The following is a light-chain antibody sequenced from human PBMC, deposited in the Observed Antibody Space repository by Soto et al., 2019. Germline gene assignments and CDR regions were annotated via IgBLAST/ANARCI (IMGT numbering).Light chain of an antibody. J-gene: IGKJ4*01. CDR2: AAS. CDR3: QQLNSYPRGA. CDR1: QDISSY. Sequence: DIPLTQSPSFLSASVGDRVTITCRASQDISSYLAWYQQKPGKAPKLLIYAASTLQSGVPSRFSGSGSGTEFTLTISSLQPEDFATYYCQQLNSYPRGAFGGGTKVEIK. V-gene: IGKV1-9*01.